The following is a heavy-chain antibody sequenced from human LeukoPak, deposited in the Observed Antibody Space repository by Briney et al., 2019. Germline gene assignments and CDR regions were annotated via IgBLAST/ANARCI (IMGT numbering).Heavy chain of an antibody. Sequence: GSLRLSCAASGFTFSGSAMHWVRQASGKGLEWVGRIRSKANSYATAYAASVKGRFTISRDDSKNTAYLQMNSLKTEDTAVYYCTSLSPYSGSSDYWGQGTLVTVSS. V-gene: IGHV3-73*01. CDR2: IRSKANSYAT. CDR1: GFTFSGSA. D-gene: IGHD1-26*01. CDR3: TSLSPYSGSSDY. J-gene: IGHJ4*02.